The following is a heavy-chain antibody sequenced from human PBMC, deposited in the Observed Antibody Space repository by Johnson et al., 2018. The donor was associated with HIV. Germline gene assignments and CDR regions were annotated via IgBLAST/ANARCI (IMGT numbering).Heavy chain of an antibody. CDR3: AKSTRGNWGSCFDI. V-gene: IGHV3-11*04. CDR2: ISPSGGTL. Sequence: VQLVESGGGLVKPGGSLRLSCAASGFSFSDYFMTWIRQAPGTGLEWVSYISPSGGTLFHADSVKGRFTISRDNAKNSLYLQMNSLSAEDTAVYYCAKSTRGNWGSCFDIWGKGKMVTVSS. CDR1: GFSFSDYF. D-gene: IGHD7-27*01. J-gene: IGHJ3*02.